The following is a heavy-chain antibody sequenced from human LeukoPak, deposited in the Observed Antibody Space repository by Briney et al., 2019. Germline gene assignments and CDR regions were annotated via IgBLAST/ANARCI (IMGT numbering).Heavy chain of an antibody. Sequence: GESLKISCKGSGYSFISYWIGWVRQMPGKGLEWMGIIYPGDSDTRYSPSFQGQVTISADKSISTAYLQWSSLKASDTAIYYCARARREYKVVWDTFDIWGRGTMVTVSS. CDR1: GYSFISYW. J-gene: IGHJ3*02. D-gene: IGHD2-2*01. CDR3: ARARREYKVVWDTFDI. V-gene: IGHV5-51*01. CDR2: IYPGDSDT.